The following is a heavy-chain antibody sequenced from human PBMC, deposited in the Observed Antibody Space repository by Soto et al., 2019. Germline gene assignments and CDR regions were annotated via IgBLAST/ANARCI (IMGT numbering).Heavy chain of an antibody. CDR3: ARDKITGLFDY. CDR2: INHSGST. Sequence: PSETLSLTCAVYGGSFSGYYWTWIRQPPGTGLAWIGEINHSGSTNYNPSLKSRVTISVDTSKNQFSLKLTSVTAADTAVYYCARDKITGLFDYWGQGTLVT. J-gene: IGHJ4*02. V-gene: IGHV4-34*01. CDR1: GGSFSGYY. D-gene: IGHD2-8*02.